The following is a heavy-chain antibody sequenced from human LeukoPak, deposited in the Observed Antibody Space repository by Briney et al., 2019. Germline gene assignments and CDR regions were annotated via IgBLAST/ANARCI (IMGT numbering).Heavy chain of an antibody. Sequence: GGSLRLSCAASGFTFSSYWMHWVRQAPGKGLVWVSRINNDGSSTSYADSVKGRFTISRDNAKNTLYLQMNTLRAEDTAVYYCARGHVGSYVYYYYYGMDVWGQGTTVTVSS. CDR3: ARGHVGSYVYYYYYGMDV. V-gene: IGHV3-74*01. J-gene: IGHJ6*02. CDR2: INNDGSST. D-gene: IGHD5-18*01. CDR1: GFTFSSYW.